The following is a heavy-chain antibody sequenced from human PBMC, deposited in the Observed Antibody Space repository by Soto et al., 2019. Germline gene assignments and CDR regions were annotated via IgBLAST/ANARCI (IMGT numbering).Heavy chain of an antibody. CDR2: ISAHNGNT. CDR3: ARGRYGDY. CDR1: GYAFTTYG. Sequence: QVHLVQSGAEVKKPGASVKVSCKGSGYAFTTYGITWVRQAPGQGLEWMGWISAHNGNTNYAQKLQGRVTVTRDTSTSTAYMELRTLRSDDTAVYYCARGRYGDYWGQGALVTVSS. V-gene: IGHV1-18*01. J-gene: IGHJ4*02. D-gene: IGHD1-1*01.